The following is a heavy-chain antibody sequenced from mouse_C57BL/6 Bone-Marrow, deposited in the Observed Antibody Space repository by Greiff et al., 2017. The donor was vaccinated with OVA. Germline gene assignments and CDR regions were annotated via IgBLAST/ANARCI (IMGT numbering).Heavy chain of an antibody. CDR3: ARYKGRVAVDYFDY. J-gene: IGHJ2*01. CDR1: GFTFTNYY. D-gene: IGHD1-1*01. CDR2: IRNKPNGSTT. Sequence: EVKLVESGGGLVQPGDSLSLSCAASGFTFTNYYMSWVRQPPGKALEWLAFIRNKPNGSTTEYSASVKGRLTISRDNSQSILYLQMNALTAEDSATYYCARYKGRVAVDYFDYWGQGTALTVSS. V-gene: IGHV7-3*01.